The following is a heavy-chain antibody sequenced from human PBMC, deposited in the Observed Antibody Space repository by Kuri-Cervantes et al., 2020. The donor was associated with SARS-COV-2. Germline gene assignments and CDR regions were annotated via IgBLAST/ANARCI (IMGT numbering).Heavy chain of an antibody. Sequence: ASVKVSCKASGYTFTSYDINWVRQATGQGLEWMGWMNPNSGNTCYAQKFQGRVTMTRNTSISTGYMELSSLRSEATAVYYCAREGGCSGGRCYSYYFDYWGQGTLVTVSS. J-gene: IGHJ4*02. CDR3: AREGGCSGGRCYSYYFDY. CDR1: GYTFTSYD. V-gene: IGHV1-8*01. D-gene: IGHD2-15*01. CDR2: MNPNSGNT.